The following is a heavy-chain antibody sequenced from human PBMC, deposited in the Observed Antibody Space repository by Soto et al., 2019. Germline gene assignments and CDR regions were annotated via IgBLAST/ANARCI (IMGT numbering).Heavy chain of an antibody. D-gene: IGHD2-15*01. V-gene: IGHV3-30*18. CDR1: GFTFSSYG. J-gene: IGHJ6*02. CDR2: ISYDGSKK. Sequence: QVQLVESGGGVVQPGRSLRLSCAASGFTFSSYGMHWVRQAPGKGLEWVAVISYDGSKKYYADSVKGRFTISRDNSKNTLYLQMNSLRAEDTAVYYCAKVSGGPRNYGMDVWGQGTTVIVS. CDR3: AKVSGGPRNYGMDV.